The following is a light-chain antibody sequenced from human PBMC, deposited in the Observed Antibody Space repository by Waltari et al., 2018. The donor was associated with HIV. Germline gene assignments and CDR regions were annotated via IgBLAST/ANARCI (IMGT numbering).Light chain of an antibody. CDR1: HSDLGAYNY. V-gene: IGLV2-14*01. CDR3: SSYTGTSTLYV. Sequence: QSALTQPASVSGSPGQSITISCTGTHSDLGAYNYVSWYQQHPGKAPKLLIYEVSNRPSGVSNRFSGSKSGTTASLTISGLQAEDEADYYCSSYTGTSTLYVFGPGTKVTVL. J-gene: IGLJ1*01. CDR2: EVS.